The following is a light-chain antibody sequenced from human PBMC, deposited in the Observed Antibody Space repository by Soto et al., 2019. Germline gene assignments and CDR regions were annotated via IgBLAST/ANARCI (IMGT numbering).Light chain of an antibody. V-gene: IGLV2-14*01. Sequence: QSALTQPASVSGSPGQSITISCTGSSRDVGVYKYVSWYQQYPGKAPRLMIYEVSNRPSGVSHRFSGSKSGNTASLTISGLQAEDEADYYCSSYASDSSLVFGGGTKLTVL. CDR2: EVS. J-gene: IGLJ3*02. CDR3: SSYASDSSLV. CDR1: SRDVGVYKY.